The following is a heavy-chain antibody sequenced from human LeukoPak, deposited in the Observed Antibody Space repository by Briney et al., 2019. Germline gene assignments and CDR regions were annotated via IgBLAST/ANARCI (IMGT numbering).Heavy chain of an antibody. D-gene: IGHD4-23*01. CDR3: ARENGGNSQAFDY. J-gene: IGHJ4*02. CDR2: MNPSGGTT. CDR1: GYTFTSYY. V-gene: IGHV1-46*01. Sequence: GASVKVSCKASGYTFTSYYIHWVRQAPGQGLEWTGIMNPSGGTTSYAQKFRGRVTMTRDTSISTAYMELSRLRSDDTAVYYCARENGGNSQAFDYWGQGTLVTVSS.